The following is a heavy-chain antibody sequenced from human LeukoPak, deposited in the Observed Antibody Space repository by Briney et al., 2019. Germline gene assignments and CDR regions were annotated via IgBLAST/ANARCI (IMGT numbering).Heavy chain of an antibody. V-gene: IGHV1-46*01. CDR1: GYTFTSYY. CDR3: ARDRRVAVAGRTLNWFDP. Sequence: ASVKVSCKASGYTFTSYYMHWVRQAPGQGLEWMGIINLSGGSTSYAQKFQGRVTMTRDTSTSTVYMELSSLRSEDTAVYYCARDRRVAVAGRTLNWFDPWGQGTLVTVSS. CDR2: INLSGGST. D-gene: IGHD6-19*01. J-gene: IGHJ5*02.